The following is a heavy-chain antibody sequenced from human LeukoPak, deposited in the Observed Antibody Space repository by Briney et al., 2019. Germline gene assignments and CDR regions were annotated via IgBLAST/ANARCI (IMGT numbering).Heavy chain of an antibody. CDR3: ARGRFFLQNNYYYYGMDV. J-gene: IGHJ6*02. CDR2: INHSGST. CDR1: GGSFSGYY. Sequence: SSETLSLTCAVYGGSFSGYYWSWIRQPPGKGLEWIGEINHSGSTNYNPSLKSRVTISVDTSKNQFSLKLSSVTAADTAVYYCARGRFFLQNNYYYYGMDVWGQGTTVTVSS. V-gene: IGHV4-34*01. D-gene: IGHD3-3*01.